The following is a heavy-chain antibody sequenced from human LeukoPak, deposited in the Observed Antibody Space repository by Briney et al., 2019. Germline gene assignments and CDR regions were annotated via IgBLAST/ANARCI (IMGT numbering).Heavy chain of an antibody. CDR3: AKDLSSGWYPYCFDY. D-gene: IGHD6-19*01. CDR2: ISGSGGTT. V-gene: IGHV3-23*01. CDR1: GFTFSSYA. J-gene: IGHJ4*02. Sequence: GGSLRLSCAATGFTFSSYAMNWVRQAPGKGLEWVSSISGSGGTTYYAGSVKGRFTISRDNSKNTLFLQMNSLRAEDTAVYYCAKDLSSGWYPYCFDYWGQGTLVTVSS.